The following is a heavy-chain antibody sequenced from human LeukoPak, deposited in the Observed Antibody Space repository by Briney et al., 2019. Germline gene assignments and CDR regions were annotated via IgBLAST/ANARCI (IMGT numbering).Heavy chain of an antibody. V-gene: IGHV1-69*05. D-gene: IGHD2-2*02. J-gene: IGHJ4*02. CDR2: IIPIFGTA. CDR1: GGTFSSYA. Sequence: GSSVTVSCKASGGTFSSYAISWVRQAPGQGLEWMGGIIPIFGTANYAQKFQGRVTITTDESTSTAYMELSSLRSEDTAVYYCARARVHCSSTSCYKGAGFDYWGQGTLVTVSS. CDR3: ARARVHCSSTSCYKGAGFDY.